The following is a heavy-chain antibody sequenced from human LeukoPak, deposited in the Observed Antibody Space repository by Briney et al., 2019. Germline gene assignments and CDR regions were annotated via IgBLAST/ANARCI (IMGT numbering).Heavy chain of an antibody. Sequence: SETLPLPCAVYGWSFSGYFLSWIRPPPGKELEWVGEINHIGSTHYNPSLKSRVTISVDTSKNQFSLKLSSVTAADTAVYYCARGLITFRTGYYYDSSGYYGYFDYWGQGTLVTVSS. V-gene: IGHV4-34*01. D-gene: IGHD3-22*01. CDR3: ARGLITFRTGYYYDSSGYYGYFDY. CDR2: INHIGST. J-gene: IGHJ4*02. CDR1: GWSFSGYF.